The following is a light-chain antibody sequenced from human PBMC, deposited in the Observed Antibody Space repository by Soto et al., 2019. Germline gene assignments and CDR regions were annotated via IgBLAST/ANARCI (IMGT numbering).Light chain of an antibody. CDR3: QQRSDWPPLT. V-gene: IGKV3-11*01. Sequence: EIVLTQSPATLSLSPGERATLSCRASQSVGSFLAWYQQKPGQAPRLLIYDKYKRPTGVPARFTGSGSGADFTLTINSLEPEDFAVYYCQQRSDWPPLTFGQGTRLDIK. J-gene: IGKJ5*01. CDR1: QSVGSF. CDR2: DKY.